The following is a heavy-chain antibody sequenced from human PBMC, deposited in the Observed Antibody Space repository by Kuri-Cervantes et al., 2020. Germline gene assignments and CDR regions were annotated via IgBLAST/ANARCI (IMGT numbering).Heavy chain of an antibody. Sequence: GGSRRLSCAASGFTFDDYAMHWVRQAPGKGLEWVALIWYDGSNKYYADSVKGRFTISRDNSKNTLYLQMNSLRAEDTAVYYCAKVREIYDILTGSYDYWGQGTLVTVSS. J-gene: IGHJ4*02. CDR3: AKVREIYDILTGSYDY. CDR1: GFTFDDYA. V-gene: IGHV3-30*02. CDR2: IWYDGSNK. D-gene: IGHD3-9*01.